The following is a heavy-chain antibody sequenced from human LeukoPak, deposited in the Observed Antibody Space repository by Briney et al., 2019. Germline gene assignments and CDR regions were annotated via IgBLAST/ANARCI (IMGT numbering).Heavy chain of an antibody. CDR1: GFTFSSYA. J-gene: IGHJ4*02. Sequence: GGSLRLSCAASGFTFSSYAMRWVRQAPGKGLEWVSVISGSGGSTYYADSVKGRFTISGDNSKNTLYLQMNSLRAEDTAVYDCAKDANEYRENDSWGQGTLVTVSS. CDR2: ISGSGGST. CDR3: AKDANEYRENDS. D-gene: IGHD2-8*01. V-gene: IGHV3-23*01.